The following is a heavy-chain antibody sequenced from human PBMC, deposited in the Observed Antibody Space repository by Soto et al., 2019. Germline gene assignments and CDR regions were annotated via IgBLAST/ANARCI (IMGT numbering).Heavy chain of an antibody. CDR2: IIPVFGTP. Sequence: QVQLVQSGAEVKMPGSSVKVSCTASGGSLSNFGISWVRQAPGQGLEWMGAIIPVFGTPNYAQKFQDRVTINADESTTTVYMEVRSLTSEDTAVYYCARGDATKIVVTTYYAMDVWGQGTTVTVSS. J-gene: IGHJ6*02. CDR1: GGSLSNFG. CDR3: ARGDATKIVVTTYYAMDV. D-gene: IGHD3-22*01. V-gene: IGHV1-69*12.